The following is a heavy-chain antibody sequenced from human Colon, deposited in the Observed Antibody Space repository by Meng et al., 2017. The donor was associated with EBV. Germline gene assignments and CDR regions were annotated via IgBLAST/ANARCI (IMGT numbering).Heavy chain of an antibody. CDR1: GGSFSGYY. J-gene: IGHJ5*02. Sequence: QVQLQQWGAGLLKPSETLSLTCAVYGGSFSGYYWNWVRQTTGKGLEWIGEISHSGTTNYNPSLKSRVTISIDKSKNQFSLKLSSVTAADTAVYYCARDYYASGFVFDLWGQGTLVTVSS. V-gene: IGHV4-34*01. CDR2: ISHSGTT. CDR3: ARDYYASGFVFDL. D-gene: IGHD3-10*01.